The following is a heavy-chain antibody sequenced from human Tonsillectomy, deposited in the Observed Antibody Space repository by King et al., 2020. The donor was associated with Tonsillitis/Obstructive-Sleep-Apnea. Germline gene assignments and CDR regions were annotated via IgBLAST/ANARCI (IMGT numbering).Heavy chain of an antibody. CDR2: INQSGST. J-gene: IGHJ5*02. CDR1: GGSFSGYY. Sequence: VQLQQWGAGLLKPSETLSPTCAVYGGSFSGYYWSWIRQPPGKGLEWIGEINQSGSTNYNPSLKSRDTISVDTSKNQFSLKLGSVTAADTAVYYCARRVVVVAATVFDPWGQGTLVTVSS. V-gene: IGHV4-34*01. D-gene: IGHD2-15*01. CDR3: ARRVVVVAATVFDP.